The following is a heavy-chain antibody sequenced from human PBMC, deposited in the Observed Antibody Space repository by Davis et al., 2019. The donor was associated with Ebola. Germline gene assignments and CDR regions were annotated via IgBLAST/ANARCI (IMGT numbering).Heavy chain of an antibody. D-gene: IGHD3-3*01. CDR1: GFTFRNYV. CDR2: MSWKNDLI. V-gene: IGHV3-9*01. CDR3: AKDGPHYDFWSGQGEYFQH. Sequence: PGGSLRLSCVASGFTFRNYVMYWVRHAPGKGLDWVSGMSWKNDLIAYADSVKGRFTISRDNSKNTLYLQMNSLRPEDTAVYYCAKDGPHYDFWSGQGEYFQHWGQGTLVTVSS. J-gene: IGHJ1*01.